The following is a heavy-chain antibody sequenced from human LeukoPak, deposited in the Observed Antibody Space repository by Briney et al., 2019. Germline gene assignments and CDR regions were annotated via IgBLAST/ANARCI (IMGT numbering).Heavy chain of an antibody. J-gene: IGHJ4*02. D-gene: IGHD6-6*01. CDR1: GYTFTIYY. Sequence: GASVKVSCKASGYTFTIYYMHWVRQAPGQGLEWMGIIDPSGGSTTYAQKFQGRVTMTRDTSTRTVYMELSSLRSEDTAVYYCASDSSSSRWNLPDYWGQGTLDTVSS. V-gene: IGHV1-46*01. CDR2: IDPSGGST. CDR3: ASDSSSSRWNLPDY.